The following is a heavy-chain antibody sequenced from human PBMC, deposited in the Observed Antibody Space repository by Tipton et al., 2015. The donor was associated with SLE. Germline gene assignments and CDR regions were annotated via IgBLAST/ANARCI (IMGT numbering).Heavy chain of an antibody. CDR1: TYSISNGHY. CDR2: VYHTGNT. V-gene: IGHV4-38-2*02. J-gene: IGHJ6*03. Sequence: PGLVKPSETLSLTCSVSTYSISNGHYWAWVRQPPGKGLEWIGTVYHTGNTYYNPSLKSRVTMSVDTSKNQFSLKLSSVTAADTAVYYCAREVRYYYDSSGYLGYYYYMDVWGKGTTVTVSS. D-gene: IGHD3-22*01. CDR3: AREVRYYYDSSGYLGYYYYMDV.